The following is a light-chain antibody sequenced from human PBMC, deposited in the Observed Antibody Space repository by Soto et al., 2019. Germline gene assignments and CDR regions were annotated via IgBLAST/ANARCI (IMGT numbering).Light chain of an antibody. J-gene: IGKJ1*01. V-gene: IGKV1-5*03. Sequence: DIQLTQSPSFLSSSVGDRVTITCRASQSIGNWLAWYQQKPGRAPKFLIYEASSLESGVPSRFSGSGSGTEFTLTISGLQPDDFATYYCQQYKSYPLTFGQGTKVDIK. CDR2: EAS. CDR3: QQYKSYPLT. CDR1: QSIGNW.